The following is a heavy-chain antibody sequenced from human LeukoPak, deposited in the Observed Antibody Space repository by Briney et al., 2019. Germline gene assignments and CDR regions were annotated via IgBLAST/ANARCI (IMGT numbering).Heavy chain of an antibody. Sequence: SQTLSLTCTVSGGSLSSGSYYWSWIRQPAGKGLEWIGRIYTSGSTNYNPSLKSRVTISVDTSKNQFSLKLSSVTAADTAVYYCARDPPYYYDSSGDDAFDIWGQGTMVTVSS. CDR3: ARDPPYYYDSSGDDAFDI. CDR2: IYTSGST. J-gene: IGHJ3*02. D-gene: IGHD3-22*01. V-gene: IGHV4-61*02. CDR1: GGSLSSGSYY.